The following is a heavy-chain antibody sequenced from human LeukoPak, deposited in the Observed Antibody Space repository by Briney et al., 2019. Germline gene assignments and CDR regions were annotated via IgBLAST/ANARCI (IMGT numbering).Heavy chain of an antibody. CDR1: GGSFSNYY. D-gene: IGHD3-16*01. Sequence: SETLSLTCAVYGGSFSNYYWSWIRQPPGKGLEWIGEINHSGSTNYNPSLKSRVTISVDTSKNQFSLKLSSVTAADTAVYYCARHFSNLGYFDYWGQGTLVTVSS. CDR2: INHSGST. CDR3: ARHFSNLGYFDY. J-gene: IGHJ4*02. V-gene: IGHV4-34*01.